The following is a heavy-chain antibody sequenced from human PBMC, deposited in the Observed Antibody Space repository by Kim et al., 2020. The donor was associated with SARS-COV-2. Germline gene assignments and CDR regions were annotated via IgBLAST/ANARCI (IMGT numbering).Heavy chain of an antibody. CDR2: ISSSSSTI. CDR1: GFTFSSYS. V-gene: IGHV3-48*04. Sequence: GGSLRLSCAASGFTFSSYSMNWVRQAPGKGLEWVSYISSSSSTIYYADSVKGRFTISRDNAKNSLYLQMNSLRAEDTAVYYCARDLQEQQLLGYYYYGMDVWGQGTTVTVSS. D-gene: IGHD6-13*01. J-gene: IGHJ6*02. CDR3: ARDLQEQQLLGYYYYGMDV.